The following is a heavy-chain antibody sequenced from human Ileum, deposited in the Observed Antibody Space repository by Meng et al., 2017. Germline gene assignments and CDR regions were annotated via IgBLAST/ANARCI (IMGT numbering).Heavy chain of an antibody. CDR2: IYHSGIT. V-gene: IGHV4-38-2*01. D-gene: IGHD5-24*01. Sequence: SETLSPTCAVSGYSISSGYYWGWIRQPPGKGLEWIGSIYHSGITYYNPSLKSRVSLSVDTSKNQFSLKVTSVTAADTAVYFCARGSAYNKAGIDPWGQGTLVTVSS. CDR3: ARGSAYNKAGIDP. J-gene: IGHJ5*02. CDR1: GYSISSGYY.